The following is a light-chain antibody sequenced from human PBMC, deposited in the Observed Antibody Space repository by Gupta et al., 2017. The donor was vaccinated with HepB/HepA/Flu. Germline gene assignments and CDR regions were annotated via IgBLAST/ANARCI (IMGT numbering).Light chain of an antibody. V-gene: IGKV6-21*01. CDR2: YAS. CDR1: QNIDNK. J-gene: IGKJ4*01. Sequence: DIVLTQSPAFQSVTPKEKVTITCRASQNIDNKLHWFQRKPGQPPTLLINYASQSFSRGPSKCSSGRSGTLFTLTSNGMEVADAATYYCRQSERLPLTFGGGTKVEIK. CDR3: RQSERLPLT.